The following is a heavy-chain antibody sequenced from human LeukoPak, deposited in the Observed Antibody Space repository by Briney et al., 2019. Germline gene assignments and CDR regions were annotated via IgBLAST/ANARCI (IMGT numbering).Heavy chain of an antibody. V-gene: IGHV4-34*01. CDR3: ARLGGHTTDH. CDR2: INHSGST. D-gene: IGHD3-10*01. CDR1: GGSFSSSY. Sequence: SETLSLTCAVHGGSFSSSYWSWIRQPPGKGLEWIGEINHSGSTNYNPSLKSRVTISVDTSKNQFSLKLSSVTAADTAVYYCARLGGHTTDHWGQGTLVTVSS. J-gene: IGHJ5*02.